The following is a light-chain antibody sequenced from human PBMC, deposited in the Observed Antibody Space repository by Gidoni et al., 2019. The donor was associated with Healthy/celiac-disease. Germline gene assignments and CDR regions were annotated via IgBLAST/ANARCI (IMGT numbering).Light chain of an antibody. CDR1: QSVSSY. Sequence: EIVLTQSPATLSLSPGERATLSCRASQSVSSYLAWYQQKPGQAPRLLIYDASNRATGSPARCSGSGSGTDFTLTIISLEPEDFAVYYCQQRSNWPPLTFGGGTKVEIK. V-gene: IGKV3-11*01. J-gene: IGKJ4*02. CDR2: DAS. CDR3: QQRSNWPPLT.